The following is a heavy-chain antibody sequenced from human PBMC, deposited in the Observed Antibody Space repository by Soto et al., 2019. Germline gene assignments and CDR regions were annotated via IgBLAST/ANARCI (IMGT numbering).Heavy chain of an antibody. D-gene: IGHD1-1*01. V-gene: IGHV3-15*01. CDR3: TTGGTGTTQAFDI. CDR1: GFTFSNAW. Sequence: GGSLRLSCAASGFTFSNAWMSWVRQAPGKGLEWVGRIKSKTDGGTTDYAVPVKGRFTISRDDSKNTLYLQMNSLKTEDTAVYYCTTGGTGTTQAFDIWGQGTMVTVSS. J-gene: IGHJ3*02. CDR2: IKSKTDGGTT.